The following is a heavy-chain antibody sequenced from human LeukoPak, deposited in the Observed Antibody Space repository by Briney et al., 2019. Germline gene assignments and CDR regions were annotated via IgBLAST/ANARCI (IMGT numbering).Heavy chain of an antibody. CDR2: IYYSGNT. V-gene: IGHV4-39*01. J-gene: IGHJ4*02. D-gene: IGHD3-3*01. CDR3: ARLPKTYDFWSPYYAY. Sequence: PSETLSLTCTVSGDSISSSSYYWGWIRQPPGKGLEWIGSIYYSGNTHYNPFLRSRVTISLDTPKNQFSLKLNSVTAADTAVYYCARLPKTYDFWSPYYAYWGQGVLVTVSS. CDR1: GDSISSSSYY.